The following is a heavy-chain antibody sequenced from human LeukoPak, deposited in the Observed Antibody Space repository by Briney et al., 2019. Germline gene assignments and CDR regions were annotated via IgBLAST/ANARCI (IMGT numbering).Heavy chain of an antibody. Sequence: ASVKVSCKASGYTFTGYYMHWVRQAPGQGLEWMGWINPNSGGTNYAQEFQGRVTMTRDTSISTAYMELSRLRSDDTAVYYCASEKRAYCSSTSCYGSPRYYFDYWGQGTLVTVSS. CDR3: ASEKRAYCSSTSCYGSPRYYFDY. CDR1: GYTFTGYY. D-gene: IGHD2-2*01. CDR2: INPNSGGT. V-gene: IGHV1-2*02. J-gene: IGHJ4*02.